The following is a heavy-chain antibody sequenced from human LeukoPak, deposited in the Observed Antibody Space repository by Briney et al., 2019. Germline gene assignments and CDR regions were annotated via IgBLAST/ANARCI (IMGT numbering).Heavy chain of an antibody. Sequence: PSETLSLTCAVYGGSFSGYYWSWIRQPPGKGLEWIGYIYYSGSTNYNPSLKSRVTISVDTSKNQFSLKLSSVTAADTAVYYCARAFDYYDSSGYYYYAFDIWGQGTMVTVSS. V-gene: IGHV4-59*01. D-gene: IGHD3-22*01. J-gene: IGHJ3*02. CDR1: GGSFSGYY. CDR2: IYYSGST. CDR3: ARAFDYYDSSGYYYYAFDI.